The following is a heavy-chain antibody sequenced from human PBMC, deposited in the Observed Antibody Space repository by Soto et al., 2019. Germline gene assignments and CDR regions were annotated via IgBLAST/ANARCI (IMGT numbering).Heavy chain of an antibody. Sequence: ASVKVSCKASGYTFTSYDINWVRQATGQGLEWMGWMNPNSGNTGYAQKFQGRVTMTRNTSISTAYMELSSLRSEDTAVYYCARGYCSGGSSYHLFDYWGQEPLVTVSS. J-gene: IGHJ4*02. D-gene: IGHD2-15*01. CDR2: MNPNSGNT. V-gene: IGHV1-8*01. CDR3: ARGYCSGGSSYHLFDY. CDR1: GYTFTSYD.